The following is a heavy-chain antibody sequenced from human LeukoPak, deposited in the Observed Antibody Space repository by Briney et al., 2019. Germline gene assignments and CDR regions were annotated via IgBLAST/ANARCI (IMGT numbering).Heavy chain of an antibody. V-gene: IGHV4-30-2*01. D-gene: IGHD2-15*01. J-gene: IGHJ5*02. CDR1: GGSISSGGYS. CDR3: ASLGYFSGGSCSHNWFDP. Sequence: SETLSLTCAVSGGSISSGGYSWSWIRQPPGKGLEWIGYIYHSGSTYYNPSLKSRVTISVDRSKNQFSLKLSSVTAADTAVYYCASLGYFSGGSCSHNWFDPWGQGTLVTVSS. CDR2: IYHSGST.